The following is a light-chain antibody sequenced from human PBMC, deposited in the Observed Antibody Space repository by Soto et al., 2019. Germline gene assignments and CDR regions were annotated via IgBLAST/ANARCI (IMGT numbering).Light chain of an antibody. V-gene: IGKV1-39*01. J-gene: IGKJ3*01. CDR1: QSVGSN. CDR2: AAS. Sequence: EIKMTQSPSSLSASIGDRVTISCRASQSVGSNLNWYQHKSGPAPKLLIYAASRLQSGLPSRFSGSGSGTDFTLTSSMLQPEYASSYCCQHNNNPTYTFGPGTKVHIK. CDR3: QHNNNPTYT.